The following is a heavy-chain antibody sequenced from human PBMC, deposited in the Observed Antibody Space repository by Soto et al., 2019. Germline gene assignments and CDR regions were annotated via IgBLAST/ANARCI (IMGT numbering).Heavy chain of an antibody. D-gene: IGHD6-13*01. CDR1: GDAFACCA. CDR2: ISAYNGNT. CDR3: ARDLNIAAAGVADY. Sequence: ASVEVSWEACGDAFACCARRWARQSPGQGLEWMGWISAYNGNTNYAQKLQGRVTMTTDTSTSTAYMELRSLRSDDTAVYYCARDLNIAAAGVADYWGHGTLVPVSS. J-gene: IGHJ4*01. V-gene: IGHV1-18*01.